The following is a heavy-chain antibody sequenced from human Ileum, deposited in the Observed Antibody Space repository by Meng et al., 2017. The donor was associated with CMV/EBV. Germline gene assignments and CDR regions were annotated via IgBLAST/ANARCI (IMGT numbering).Heavy chain of an antibody. Sequence: GGSLRLSCVASGFTFTPYTMNWVRQAPGKGLEWISDISASSSTMYYADSVKDRFTISRDNAKNTLYLQMDSLRVEDTAVYFCARGLIISGSYYYGMDVWGQGTMVTFSS. CDR1: GFTFTPYT. CDR3: ARGLIISGSYYYGMDV. D-gene: IGHD3-10*01. CDR2: ISASSSTM. V-gene: IGHV3-48*04. J-gene: IGHJ6*02.